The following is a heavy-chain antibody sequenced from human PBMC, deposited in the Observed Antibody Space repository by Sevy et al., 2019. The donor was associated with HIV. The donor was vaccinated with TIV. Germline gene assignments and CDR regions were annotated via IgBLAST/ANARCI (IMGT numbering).Heavy chain of an antibody. V-gene: IGHV3-23*01. J-gene: IGHJ6*02. D-gene: IGHD1-26*01. CDR1: GFKFFSYA. CDR2: VNGGGST. CDR3: ANAYSGSYSHSYLYALDV. Sequence: GGSLRLSCAASGFKFFSYAMTWVRQAPGKGLEWVSSVNGGGSTYYADSVKGRFTISRDNSKNTVYLEMNSLRNEDTAIYFCANAYSGSYSHSYLYALDVWGQGTTVTVSS.